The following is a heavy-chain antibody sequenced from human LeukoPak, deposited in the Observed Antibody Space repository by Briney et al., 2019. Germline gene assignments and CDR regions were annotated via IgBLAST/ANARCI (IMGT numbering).Heavy chain of an antibody. V-gene: IGHV4-34*01. Sequence: SETLSLTCLVYGGSLSGYYWSWIRPPEGKGREWIGEINNSGKTNYNPSLKSRVAISVGTSENQYSLKLSSVTAADTAVYYCARRQQLVKWGYYYYYMDVWGKGTTVTVSS. CDR2: INNSGKT. CDR3: ARRQQLVKWGYYYYYMDV. CDR1: GGSLSGYY. J-gene: IGHJ6*03. D-gene: IGHD6-13*01.